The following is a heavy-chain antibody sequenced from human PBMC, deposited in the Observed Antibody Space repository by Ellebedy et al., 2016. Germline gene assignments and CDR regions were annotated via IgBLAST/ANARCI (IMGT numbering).Heavy chain of an antibody. CDR2: IYYSGST. CDR3: ARGGGWEFGY. CDR1: GGSISSSSYY. V-gene: IGHV4-39*01. D-gene: IGHD2-15*01. J-gene: IGHJ4*02. Sequence: SETLSLXCTVSGGSISSSSYYWGWIRQPPGKGLEWIGSIYYSGSTYYNPSLKSRVTISVDTSKNQFSLKLSSVTAADTAVYYCARGGGWEFGYWGQGTLVTVSS.